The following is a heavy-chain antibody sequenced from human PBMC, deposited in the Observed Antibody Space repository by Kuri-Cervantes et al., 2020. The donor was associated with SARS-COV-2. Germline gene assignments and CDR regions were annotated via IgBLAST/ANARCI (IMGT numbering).Heavy chain of an antibody. J-gene: IGHJ4*02. CDR2: IYYSGST. D-gene: IGHD3-3*01. Sequence: GSLRLSCTVSGGSISSYYWSWIRQPPGKGLEWIGYIYYSGSTNYSPSLKSRVTISVDTSKNQFSLKLSSVTAADTAVYYCARVLSGPRSFDYWGQGTLVTVSS. CDR3: ARVLSGPRSFDY. CDR1: GGSISSYY. V-gene: IGHV4-59*01.